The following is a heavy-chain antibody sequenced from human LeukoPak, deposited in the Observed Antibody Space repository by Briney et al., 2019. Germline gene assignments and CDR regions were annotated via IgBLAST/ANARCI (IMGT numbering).Heavy chain of an antibody. CDR2: IRYDGSNK. D-gene: IGHD3-22*01. Sequence: PGGSLRLSCAASGFTFSSYVMHWVRQAPGKGLEWVAFIRYDGSNKYYADSVKGRFTISRDNSKNTLYLQMNSLRAEDTAVYYCTRDRHNNNYDSRRPDYWGQGTLVTVSS. CDR1: GFTFSSYV. CDR3: TRDRHNNNYDSRRPDY. V-gene: IGHV3-30*02. J-gene: IGHJ4*02.